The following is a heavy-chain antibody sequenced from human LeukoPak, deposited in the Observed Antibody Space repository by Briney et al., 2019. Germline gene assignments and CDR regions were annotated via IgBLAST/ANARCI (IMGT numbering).Heavy chain of an antibody. CDR3: ATIHTTVQHLDY. J-gene: IGHJ4*02. D-gene: IGHD4-11*01. Sequence: PSETLSLTCTVSGGSISSSSYYWGWIRQPPGKGLEWIGSTYYSGSTYYNPSLKSRVTISVDTSKNQFSLKLSSVTAADTAVYNCATIHTTVQHLDYWGQGTLVTVSS. CDR1: GGSISSSSYY. CDR2: TYYSGST. V-gene: IGHV4-39*01.